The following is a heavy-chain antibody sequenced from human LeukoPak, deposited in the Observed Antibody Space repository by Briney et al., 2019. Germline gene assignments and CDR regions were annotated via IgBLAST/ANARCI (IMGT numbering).Heavy chain of an antibody. CDR1: GGSFSGYY. J-gene: IGHJ5*02. D-gene: IGHD2-2*01. CDR3: ARDRAHCSSTSCLNWFDP. V-gene: IGHV4-34*01. Sequence: PSETLPLTCAVYGGSFSGYYWSWIRQPPGKGLEWLGEINHSGSTNYNPSLKSRVTISVDTSKNQFSLKLSSVTAADTAVYYCARDRAHCSSTSCLNWFDPWGQGTLVTVSS. CDR2: INHSGST.